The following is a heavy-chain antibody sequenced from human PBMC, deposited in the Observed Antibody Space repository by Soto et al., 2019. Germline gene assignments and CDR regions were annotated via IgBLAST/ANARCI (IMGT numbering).Heavy chain of an antibody. Sequence: GGSLRLSCAASGFSFITYTMNSVRQAPGKGLEWLSYIIMTGGNMFYADSVRGRFTISRDNGKNSVYLQMNSLRDEDTAVYYCARDTGYAFDIWGQGTRVTVSS. CDR3: ARDTGYAFDI. CDR2: IIMTGGNM. V-gene: IGHV3-48*02. D-gene: IGHD2-8*02. CDR1: GFSFITYT. J-gene: IGHJ3*02.